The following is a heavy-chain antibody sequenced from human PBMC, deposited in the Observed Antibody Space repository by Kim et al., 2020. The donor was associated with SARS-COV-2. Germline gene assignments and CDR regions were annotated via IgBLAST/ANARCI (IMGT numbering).Heavy chain of an antibody. Sequence: TNYNPSLKSRVTISVDTSKTQFALKLSSVTAADTAVYYCARSSGWYYFDYWGQGTLVTVSS. V-gene: IGHV4-59*01. J-gene: IGHJ4*02. CDR3: ARSSGWYYFDY. CDR2: T. D-gene: IGHD6-19*01.